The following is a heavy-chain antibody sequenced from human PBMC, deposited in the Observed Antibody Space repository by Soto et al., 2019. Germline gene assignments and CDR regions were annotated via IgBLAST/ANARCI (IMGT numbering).Heavy chain of an antibody. CDR3: SREVVTTQWYFDN. CDR2: TSSSGGTQ. J-gene: IGHJ4*02. Sequence: QVQVMESGGVVVQPGGSLRLSYATSGFTFSSYSMHWFRQTPGKGLEWVAVTSSSGGTQFYADSVKGRFTISRDNSKNPLYLQMSSLRIEDTAVYYCSREVVTTQWYFDNWGQGILFTVSS. D-gene: IGHD1-1*01. CDR1: GFTFSSYS. V-gene: IGHV3-30-3*01.